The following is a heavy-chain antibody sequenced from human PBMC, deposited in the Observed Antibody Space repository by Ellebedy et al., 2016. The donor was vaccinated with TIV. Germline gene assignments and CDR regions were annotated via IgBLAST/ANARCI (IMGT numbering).Heavy chain of an antibody. Sequence: SETLSLTXTVSGGSVSSGSYYWSWIRQPPGKGLEWIGYIYYSGSTNYNPSLKSRVTISVDTSKNQFSLKLSSVTAADTAVYYCARVAFLNWFDPWGQGTLVTVSS. J-gene: IGHJ5*02. CDR2: IYYSGST. D-gene: IGHD2/OR15-2a*01. V-gene: IGHV4-61*01. CDR1: GGSVSSGSYY. CDR3: ARVAFLNWFDP.